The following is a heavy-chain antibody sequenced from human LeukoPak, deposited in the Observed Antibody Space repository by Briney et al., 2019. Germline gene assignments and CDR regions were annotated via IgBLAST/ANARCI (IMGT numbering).Heavy chain of an antibody. Sequence: GGSLRLSCAASGFTFSSYAMSWVRQAPGKGLEWVSAISGSGGSTYYADSVKGRFTISRDNSKNTLYLQMNSLRAEDTAVYYCARNLWFGEYNDYWGQGTLVTVSS. V-gene: IGHV3-23*01. CDR3: ARNLWFGEYNDY. J-gene: IGHJ4*02. CDR1: GFTFSSYA. D-gene: IGHD3-10*01. CDR2: ISGSGGST.